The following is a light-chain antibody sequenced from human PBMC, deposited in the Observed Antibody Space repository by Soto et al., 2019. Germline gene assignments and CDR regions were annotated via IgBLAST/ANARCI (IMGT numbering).Light chain of an antibody. CDR3: QQYGSSYPWT. CDR1: QSVSSNY. CDR2: GAS. V-gene: IGKV3-20*01. J-gene: IGKJ1*01. Sequence: IVLPQSHATLSFSPGERATLSCRASQSVSSNYLAWYQQKPGQAPRLLIYGASSRATGIPDRFSGSGSGTDFTLTIRRLEPEDFAVYYCQQYGSSYPWTFGQGTKVDIK.